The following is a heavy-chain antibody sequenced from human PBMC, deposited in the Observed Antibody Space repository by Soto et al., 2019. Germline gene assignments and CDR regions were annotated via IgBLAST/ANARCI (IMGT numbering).Heavy chain of an antibody. V-gene: IGHV4-30-4*01. CDR1: SGSISSGDYY. CDR2: IYYSGST. D-gene: IGHD3-22*01. Sequence: QVQLQESGPGLVKPSQTLSLTCTVSSGSISSGDYYWSWIRQPPGKGLEWIGYIYYSGSTYYNPSLKSRVTISVDTSKNHFSLKLSSVTAADTAVYYCARQYYYDSSGYYSFAFDIWGQGTMVTVSS. J-gene: IGHJ3*02. CDR3: ARQYYYDSSGYYSFAFDI.